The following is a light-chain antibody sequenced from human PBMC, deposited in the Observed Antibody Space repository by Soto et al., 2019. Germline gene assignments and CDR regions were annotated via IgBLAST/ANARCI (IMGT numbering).Light chain of an antibody. J-gene: IGKJ1*01. Sequence: DIQMTQSPSSLSASVGDRVAITCRASQSISTYLNWYQQKPGKAPKLLIYGASTLESGVPSRFSGSGSGTDFTITISSLQPDDFATYHCQQSQSTPWTFGQGTKVEIK. CDR3: QQSQSTPWT. CDR2: GAS. V-gene: IGKV1-39*01. CDR1: QSISTY.